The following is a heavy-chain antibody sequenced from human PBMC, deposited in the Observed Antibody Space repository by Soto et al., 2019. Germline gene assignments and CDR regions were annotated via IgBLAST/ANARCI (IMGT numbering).Heavy chain of an antibody. CDR3: SKAKPAIEVADPISY. V-gene: IGHV3-23*01. Sequence: EVPVLESGGGLVQPGGSLRLSCAASGFIFTSYAMSWVRQGRGKGLEWVSGISGSAGSTYYADSVKGRFSISGDNSQTTVYLEMNSLRAENTAIYYSSKAKPAIEVADPISYCGQGTLVAVCS. J-gene: IGHJ4*02. CDR1: GFIFTSYA. D-gene: IGHD6-19*01. CDR2: ISGSAGST.